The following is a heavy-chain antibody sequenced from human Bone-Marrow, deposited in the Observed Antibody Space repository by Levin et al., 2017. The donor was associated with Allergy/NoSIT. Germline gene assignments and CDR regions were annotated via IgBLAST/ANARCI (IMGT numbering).Heavy chain of an antibody. V-gene: IGHV3-30*18. J-gene: IGHJ6*02. CDR1: GFTFDDHD. CDR3: AKPIFDFWSGYYYFGMDV. Sequence: GGSLRLSCAASGFTFDDHDILWVRQAPGQGLEWVATISYNGGNKYYADSVKGRFTVSRDNFKNTLFLQMNGLRTDDTAVYYCAKPIFDFWSGYYYFGMDVWDHGTTVTVSS. CDR2: ISYNGGNK. D-gene: IGHD3-3*01.